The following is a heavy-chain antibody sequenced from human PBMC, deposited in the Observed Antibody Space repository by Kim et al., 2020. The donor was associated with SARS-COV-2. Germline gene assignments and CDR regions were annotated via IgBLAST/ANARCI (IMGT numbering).Heavy chain of an antibody. J-gene: IGHJ4*02. V-gene: IGHV4-34*01. CDR3: ARGVYSSSWGYYFDY. D-gene: IGHD6-13*01. Sequence: PSLKGRVTISVDTSKNQFSRKLSSVTAADTAVYYCARGVYSSSWGYYFDYWGQGTLVTVSS.